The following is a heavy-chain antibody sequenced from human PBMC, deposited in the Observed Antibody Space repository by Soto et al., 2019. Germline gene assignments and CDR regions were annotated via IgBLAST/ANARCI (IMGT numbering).Heavy chain of an antibody. D-gene: IGHD6-13*01. CDR2: IIPIFGTA. Sequence: GPPVKVSCKASGGTFSSYAISWVRQAPGQGLEWMGGIIPIFGTANYAQKFQGRVTITADESTSTAYMELCSLRSEDTAVYYCARGYSSSYNWFDPWGQGTLVTVSS. CDR1: GGTFSSYA. J-gene: IGHJ5*02. V-gene: IGHV1-69*13. CDR3: ARGYSSSYNWFDP.